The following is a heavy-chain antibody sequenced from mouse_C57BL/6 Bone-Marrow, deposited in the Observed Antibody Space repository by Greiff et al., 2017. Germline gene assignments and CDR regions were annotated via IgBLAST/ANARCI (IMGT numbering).Heavy chain of an antibody. D-gene: IGHD2-2*01. J-gene: IGHJ3*01. Sequence: EVHLVESGGGLVKPGGSLKLSCAASGFTFSSYAMSWVRQTPEKRLEWVATISDGGSYTYYPDNVKGRFTISRDNAKNNLYLQMSHLKSEDTAMYYWARGGYGYPAWFAYWGQGTLVTVSA. CDR2: ISDGGSYT. CDR1: GFTFSSYA. CDR3: ARGGYGYPAWFAY. V-gene: IGHV5-4*01.